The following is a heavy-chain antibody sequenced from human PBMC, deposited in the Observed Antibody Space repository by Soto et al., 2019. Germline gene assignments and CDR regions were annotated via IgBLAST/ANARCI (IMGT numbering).Heavy chain of an antibody. CDR2: INHSGST. J-gene: IGHJ4*02. CDR3: ARGDSGYSSGWLDY. V-gene: IGHV4-34*01. Sequence: QVQLQQWGAGLLKPSETLSLTCAVYGGSFSGYYWSWIRQPPGKGLEWIGEINHSGSTNYNPSLKSRVTISVDTSQNQFSLKLSSVTAADTAVYYCARGDSGYSSGWLDYWGQGTLVTVSS. CDR1: GGSFSGYY. D-gene: IGHD6-19*01.